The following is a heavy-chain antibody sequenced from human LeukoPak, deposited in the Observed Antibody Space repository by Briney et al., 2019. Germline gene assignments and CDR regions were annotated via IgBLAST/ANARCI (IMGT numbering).Heavy chain of an antibody. D-gene: IGHD3-22*01. CDR3: SRVYSRRSSGYYYVDY. CDR1: GYTFTSYV. Sequence: AAAKDSCKASGYTFTSYVIKWGRQAPGEGLGWMGWMNPKRDNKDYAQTLQGRVTITRNTSINTAYMGLSTLRSAGTAVHFSSRVYSRRSSGYYYVDYWGQGTLVTVSS. CDR2: MNPKRDNK. V-gene: IGHV1-8*01. J-gene: IGHJ4*02.